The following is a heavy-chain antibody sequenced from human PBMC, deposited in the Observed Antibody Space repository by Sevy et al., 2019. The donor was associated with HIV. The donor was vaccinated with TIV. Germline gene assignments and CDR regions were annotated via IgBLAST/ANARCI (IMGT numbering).Heavy chain of an antibody. CDR3: AKDLTGRYTSSSGDFDY. J-gene: IGHJ4*02. V-gene: IGHV3-30*02. Sequence: GGSLRLSCAASGFTFSNYGMHWVRQAPGKGLEWVALIRFDASTKYYKDSVKGRFTVSRDNAKNILYLQMNSLRPEDTAVYDCAKDLTGRYTSSSGDFDYWGQGTLVTVSS. CDR2: IRFDASTK. CDR1: GFTFSNYG. D-gene: IGHD6-6*01.